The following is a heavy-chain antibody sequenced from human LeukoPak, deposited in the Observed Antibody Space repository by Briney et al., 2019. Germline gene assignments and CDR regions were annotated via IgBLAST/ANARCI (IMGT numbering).Heavy chain of an antibody. CDR3: ATARRFGELSIYGLNV. Sequence: GESLKISCQASGYSFATYWINWVRQMPGKGLEWMGRIDPSDSYNNYSPSFQGHVTISVDGSSTTAYLQWSSLKASDTATYYCATARRFGELSIYGLNVWGRGTTVTVSS. CDR2: IDPSDSYN. D-gene: IGHD3-10*01. J-gene: IGHJ6*04. CDR1: GYSFATYW. V-gene: IGHV5-10-1*01.